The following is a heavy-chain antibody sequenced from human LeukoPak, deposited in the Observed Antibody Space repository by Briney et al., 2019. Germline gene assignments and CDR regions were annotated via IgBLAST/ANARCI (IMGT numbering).Heavy chain of an antibody. J-gene: IGHJ4*02. CDR3: ARYGLAGYYFDY. D-gene: IGHD3-16*01. CDR2: IYYSGST. Sequence: SETLSLTCTVSGGSISSYHWSWLRQPPGKGLEWIGFIYYSGSTNYNPSLKSRVTISVDTSKNQFSLNLNSVTAADTAMYYCARYGLAGYYFDYWGQGTLVTVSS. V-gene: IGHV4-59*01. CDR1: GGSISSYH.